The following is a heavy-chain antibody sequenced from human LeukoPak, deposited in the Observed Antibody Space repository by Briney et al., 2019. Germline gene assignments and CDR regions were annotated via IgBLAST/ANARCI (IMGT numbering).Heavy chain of an antibody. CDR3: ARDNSAEKGQQLAN. CDR2: INGDGREK. CDR1: GFTFSRFW. J-gene: IGHJ4*02. Sequence: GGSLRLSCLASGFTFSRFWMTWVRQAPGKGLEYVANINGDGREKYYVDSVKGRFTISRDNVRNSLFLQMSSLRVEDTAVYYCARDNSAEKGQQLANWGQGTRVTVST. D-gene: IGHD6-13*01. V-gene: IGHV3-7*04.